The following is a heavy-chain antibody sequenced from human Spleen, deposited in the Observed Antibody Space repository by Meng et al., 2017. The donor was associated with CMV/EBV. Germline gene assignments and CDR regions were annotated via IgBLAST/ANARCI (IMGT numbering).Heavy chain of an antibody. Sequence: PVHTFTPSWISWVLHAPRHRLEWLGWFSPYNGTTRYAHEVQGSVTMTRNTSTSTAYLELRSLSADVTSIYYCSREVDYCGYIAMGYWGQGTLVTVSS. CDR1: VHTFTPSW. CDR3: SREVDYCGYIAMGY. D-gene: IGHD4-23*01. J-gene: IGHJ4*02. V-gene: IGHV1-18*01. CDR2: FSPYNGTT.